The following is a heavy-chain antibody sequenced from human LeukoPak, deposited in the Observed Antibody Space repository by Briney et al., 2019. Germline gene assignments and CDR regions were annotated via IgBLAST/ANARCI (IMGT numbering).Heavy chain of an antibody. CDR3: ARVVNSSGCFDY. Sequence: SETLSLTCAVYGGSFSGYYWSWIRQPPGKGLEWIGEINHSGSTNYNPSLKSRVTISVDTSKNQFSLELSSVTAADTAVYYCARVVNSSGCFDYWGQGTLVTVSS. J-gene: IGHJ4*02. V-gene: IGHV4-34*01. D-gene: IGHD6-19*01. CDR2: INHSGST. CDR1: GGSFSGYY.